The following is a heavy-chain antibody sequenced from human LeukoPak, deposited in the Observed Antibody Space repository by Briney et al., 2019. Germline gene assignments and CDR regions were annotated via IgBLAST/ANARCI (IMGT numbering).Heavy chain of an antibody. J-gene: IGHJ6*03. V-gene: IGHV4-38-2*02. CDR1: GYSISSGYY. CDR2: INHSGST. CDR3: ARGEYSSSAEDYYYYYMDV. Sequence: SETLSLTCTVSGYSISSGYYWGWIRPPPGKGLEWIGEINHSGSTNYNPSLKSRVTISVDTSKNQFSLKLSSVTAADTAVYYCARGEYSSSAEDYYYYYMDVWGKGTTVTVSS. D-gene: IGHD6-6*01.